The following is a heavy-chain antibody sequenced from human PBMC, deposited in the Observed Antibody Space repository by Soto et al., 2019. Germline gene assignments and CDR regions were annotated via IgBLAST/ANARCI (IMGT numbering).Heavy chain of an antibody. CDR1: GASISSYY. J-gene: IGHJ6*02. CDR2: IYNSGST. V-gene: IGHV4-59*01. D-gene: IGHD3-3*01. CDR3: ATDGGFYYGMDV. Sequence: QVQLQESGPGLVKPSETLSLTCTVSGASISSYYWTWIRQPPGKGLEWIGYIYNSGSTNYNPSLKSRGTISVDTSKNQFSLKLSSVTAADTAVYYCATDGGFYYGMDVWGQGTTVTVSS.